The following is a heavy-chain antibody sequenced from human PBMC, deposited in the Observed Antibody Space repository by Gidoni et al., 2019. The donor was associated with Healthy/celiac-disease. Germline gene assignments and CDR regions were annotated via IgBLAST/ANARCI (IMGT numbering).Heavy chain of an antibody. CDR1: GFTFSNYA. CDR2: ISYDGNTQ. CDR3: ARDCGGDCSAFDY. D-gene: IGHD2-21*01. V-gene: IGHV3-30-3*01. J-gene: IGHJ4*02. Sequence: QVQLVESGGGVVQAGRFLRPSCAASGFTFSNYAMHWVSQAPGKGLEWVAVISYDGNTQYYADSVKGRFTISRDNSKNTLYLQMNSLRAEDTAVYYCARDCGGDCSAFDYWGQGTLVTVSS.